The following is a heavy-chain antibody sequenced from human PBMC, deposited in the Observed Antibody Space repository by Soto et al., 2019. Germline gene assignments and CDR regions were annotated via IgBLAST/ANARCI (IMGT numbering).Heavy chain of an antibody. CDR3: ARAGVTPGHFDY. J-gene: IGHJ4*02. Sequence: GASVKVSCRASGDTFTSYGISWVRHAPGQGLEWMGWISAYNGNTNYAQKLQGRVTMTTDTSTSTAYMELRRLRSDDTAVYYCARAGVTPGHFDYWGQGTLVTVSS. D-gene: IGHD1-20*01. CDR1: GDTFTSYG. CDR2: ISAYNGNT. V-gene: IGHV1-18*04.